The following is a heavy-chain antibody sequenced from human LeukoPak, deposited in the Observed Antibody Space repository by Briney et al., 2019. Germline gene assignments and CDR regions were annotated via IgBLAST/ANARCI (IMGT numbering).Heavy chain of an antibody. CDR1: GFTFSTYW. J-gene: IGHJ4*02. CDR3: ARVRCSSNSCFPDY. Sequence: PGGSLRLSCAASGFTFSTYWMSWVRQAPGKGLEWVAIIKQDGSDKYYVDSVKGRFTLSRDNAKNSLFLQMNSLRAEDTAVYYCARVRCSSNSCFPDYWGQGTLVTVSS. CDR2: IKQDGSDK. V-gene: IGHV3-7*01. D-gene: IGHD2-2*01.